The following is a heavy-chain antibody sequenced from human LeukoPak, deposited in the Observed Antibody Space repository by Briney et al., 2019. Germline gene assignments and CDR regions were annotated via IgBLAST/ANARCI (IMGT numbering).Heavy chain of an antibody. V-gene: IGHV4-30-4*01. CDR3: ARGRDGFLY. Sequence: SQTLSLTCTVSGGSISSGDYYWSWIRQPPGKGLEWIGEINHSGSTNYNPSLKSRVTISVDTSKNQFSLKLSSVTAADTAVYYCARGRDGFLYWGQGTLVTVSS. J-gene: IGHJ4*02. D-gene: IGHD2/OR15-2a*01. CDR2: INHSGST. CDR1: GGSISSGDYY.